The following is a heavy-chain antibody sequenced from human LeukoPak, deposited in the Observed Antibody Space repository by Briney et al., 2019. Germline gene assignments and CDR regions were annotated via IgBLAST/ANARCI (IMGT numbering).Heavy chain of an antibody. J-gene: IGHJ5*02. D-gene: IGHD3-3*01. CDR1: GFSFSNYG. Sequence: GSSLRLSCAASGFSFSNYGMHWVRQAPGKGLEWLALMSHDGNKEDYTDSVKGRFAISRDNSKNTLYLQMNSLRAEDTAVYYCAKQGHPLPNRGGLRFLEWLLNWFDPWGQGTLVTVSS. CDR3: AKQGHPLPNRGGLRFLEWLLNWFDP. V-gene: IGHV3-30*18. CDR2: MSHDGNKE.